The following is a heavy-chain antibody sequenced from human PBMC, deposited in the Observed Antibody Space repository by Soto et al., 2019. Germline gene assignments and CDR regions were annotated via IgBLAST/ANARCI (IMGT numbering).Heavy chain of an antibody. CDR2: TYYRSKWYN. V-gene: IGHV6-1*01. J-gene: IGHJ4*02. CDR1: ADSMSSNSAA. CDR3: ARSSSGYFHLY. Sequence: SQTLSLTCSISADSMSSNSAAWYWIRQAPSIGLEWLGRTYYRSKWYNDYAVSVKSRITINPDSSKNQFSLQLNSVTPEDTAVYYCARSSSGYFHLYWGQGTLVTVSS. D-gene: IGHD3-22*01.